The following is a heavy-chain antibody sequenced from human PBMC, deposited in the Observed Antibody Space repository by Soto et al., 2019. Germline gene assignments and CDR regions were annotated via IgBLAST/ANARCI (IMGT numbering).Heavy chain of an antibody. D-gene: IGHD4-17*01. V-gene: IGHV4-34*01. Sequence: ASETLSLTCAVYGGSFSGYYLSWIRQPPGKGLEWIGEINHSGSTNYNPSLKSRVTISVDTSKNQFSLKLSSVTAADTAVYYCARETTSSTVTTIDYWGQGTLVTVSS. CDR2: INHSGST. CDR3: ARETTSSTVTTIDY. CDR1: GGSFSGYY. J-gene: IGHJ4*02.